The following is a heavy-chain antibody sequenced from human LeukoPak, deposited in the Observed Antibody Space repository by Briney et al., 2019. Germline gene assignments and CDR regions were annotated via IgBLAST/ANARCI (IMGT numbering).Heavy chain of an antibody. Sequence: GGSLRLSCAASGFTFSSYAMHWVRQAPGKGLEWVAVISYDGSNKYYADSVKGRFTISRDNSKNTLYLQMNSLRAEDTAVYYCARPRDTRSSGYQGMDVWGQGTTVTVSS. CDR3: ARPRDTRSSGYQGMDV. D-gene: IGHD6-19*01. V-gene: IGHV3-30-3*01. CDR1: GFTFSSYA. J-gene: IGHJ6*02. CDR2: ISYDGSNK.